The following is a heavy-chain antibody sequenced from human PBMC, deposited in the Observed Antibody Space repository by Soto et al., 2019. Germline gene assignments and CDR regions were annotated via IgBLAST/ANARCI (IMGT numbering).Heavy chain of an antibody. CDR3: AIDPRGRFLEWGRGYYYYGMDV. D-gene: IGHD3-3*01. V-gene: IGHV6-1*01. Sequence: SQTLSLTCAISGDSVSSNSAAWNWIRQSPSRGLEWLGRTYYRSKWYNDYAVSVKSRITINPDTSKNQFSLQLNSVTPEDTAVYYCAIDPRGRFLEWGRGYYYYGMDVWGQGTTVTVSS. J-gene: IGHJ6*02. CDR2: TYYRSKWYN. CDR1: GDSVSSNSAA.